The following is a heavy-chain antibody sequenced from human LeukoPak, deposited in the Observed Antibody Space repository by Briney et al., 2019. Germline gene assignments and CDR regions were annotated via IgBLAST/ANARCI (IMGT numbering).Heavy chain of an antibody. CDR2: ISGSGTTM. Sequence: GGSLRLSCAASGFTFSSYTMNWVRQTPGKGLEWVSYISGSGTTMYYADSVKGRFTISRDNSKNTVYLQMNSLRAEDTALYYCAKESAYGSPRDYYFDNWGQGTLVTVSS. CDR3: AKESAYGSPRDYYFDN. CDR1: GFTFSSYT. D-gene: IGHD5-12*01. V-gene: IGHV3-48*01. J-gene: IGHJ4*02.